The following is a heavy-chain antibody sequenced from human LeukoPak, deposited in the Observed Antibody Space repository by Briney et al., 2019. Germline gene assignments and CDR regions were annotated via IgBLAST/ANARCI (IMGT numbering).Heavy chain of an antibody. CDR3: ARVEFYYGSSGYVGEYFLH. J-gene: IGHJ1*01. CDR2: ISPSATSI. V-gene: IGHV3-11*01. CDR1: GFTFSNYY. Sequence: GGSLRLSCTGSGFTFSNYYMSWIRQAPGKGLEWISYISPSATSIVYADSVRGRFTISRDNAKNSVYLQMDSQRADDTAIYYCARVEFYYGSSGYVGEYFLHWGQGTLVTVSS. D-gene: IGHD3-22*01.